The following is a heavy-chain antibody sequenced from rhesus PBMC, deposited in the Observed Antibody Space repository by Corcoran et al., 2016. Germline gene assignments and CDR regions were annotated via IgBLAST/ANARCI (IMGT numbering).Heavy chain of an antibody. D-gene: IGHD4-29*01. CDR3: ARLDYGNNYYYFDY. J-gene: IGHJ4*01. V-gene: IGHV4-143*01. CDR2: IYANIESS. CDR1: GGSISDPYY. Sequence: QVQLQESGPGLVKPSETLSLTCTVSGGSISDPYYWNWLRLPPGTGLEWIGGIYANIESSYYNPSLKSRVTISKDTSKNQFSLDLYSVTAADTAVYFCARLDYGNNYYYFDYWGQGVLVTVSS.